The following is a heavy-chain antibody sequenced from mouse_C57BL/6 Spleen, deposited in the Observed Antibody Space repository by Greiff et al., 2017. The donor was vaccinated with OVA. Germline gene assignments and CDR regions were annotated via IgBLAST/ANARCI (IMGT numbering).Heavy chain of an antibody. CDR2: INPSSGYT. J-gene: IGHJ2*01. CDR1: GYTFTSYT. V-gene: IGHV1-4*01. Sequence: QVQLKQSGAELARPGASVKMSCKASGYTFTSYTMHWVKQRPGQGLEWIGYINPSSGYTKYNQKFKDKATLTADKSSSTAYMQLSSLTSEDSAVYYCARDYGSSSYFDYWGQGTTLTVSS. CDR3: ARDYGSSSYFDY. D-gene: IGHD1-1*01.